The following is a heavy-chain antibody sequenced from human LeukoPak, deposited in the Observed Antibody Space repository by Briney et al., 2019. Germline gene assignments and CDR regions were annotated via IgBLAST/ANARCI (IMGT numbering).Heavy chain of an antibody. Sequence: SETLSLTCTVSGGSISSHYWSWIRQPPGKGLEWIGYIYYSGSTNYNPSLKSRVTISVDTSKNQFSLKLSSVTGADTAVYYCARNRGYYDPFDYWGQGTLVTVSS. CDR1: GGSISSHY. V-gene: IGHV4-59*11. CDR3: ARNRGYYDPFDY. D-gene: IGHD3-22*01. J-gene: IGHJ4*02. CDR2: IYYSGST.